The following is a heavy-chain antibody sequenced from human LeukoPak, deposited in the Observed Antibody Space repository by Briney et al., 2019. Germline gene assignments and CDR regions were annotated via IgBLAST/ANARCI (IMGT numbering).Heavy chain of an antibody. CDR1: GGSISSGGYS. D-gene: IGHD3-16*02. J-gene: IGHJ4*02. Sequence: TLSLTCAVSGGSISSGGYSWSWIRQPPGQGLEWIGYIYHSGSTYYNPSLKSRVTISVDRSKNQFSLKLSSVTAADTAVYYCASQRDDYVWGSYRRYFDYWGQGTLVTVSS. CDR3: ASQRDDYVWGSYRRYFDY. CDR2: IYHSGST. V-gene: IGHV4-30-2*01.